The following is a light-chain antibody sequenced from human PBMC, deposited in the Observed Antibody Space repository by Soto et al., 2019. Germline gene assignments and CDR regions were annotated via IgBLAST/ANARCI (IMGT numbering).Light chain of an antibody. CDR1: QSVSYH. CDR2: DAS. CDR3: QQYNSWLT. V-gene: IGKV3-15*01. Sequence: IVMTQTPATLSVSPGERVTLSCRASQSVSYHVAWYQQKPGQTPRLVIYDASSRASGIPARFSGSRSGTEFSLTISGLQSEAFGVYYCQQYNSWLTFGGGTRVDI. J-gene: IGKJ4*01.